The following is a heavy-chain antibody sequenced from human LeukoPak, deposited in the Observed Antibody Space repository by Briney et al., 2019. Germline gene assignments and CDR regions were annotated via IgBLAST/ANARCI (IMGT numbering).Heavy chain of an antibody. V-gene: IGHV1-2*02. CDR2: INPNSGGT. Sequence: ASVKVSCKASGYTFTGYYMHWVRQAPGQGLEWMGWINPNSGGTNYAQKFQGRVTMTRDTSISTAYMVLSRLRSDDTAVYYCARVQDPAMVFPFYYFDYWGQGTLVTVSS. CDR3: ARVQDPAMVFPFYYFDY. CDR1: GYTFTGYY. D-gene: IGHD5-18*01. J-gene: IGHJ4*02.